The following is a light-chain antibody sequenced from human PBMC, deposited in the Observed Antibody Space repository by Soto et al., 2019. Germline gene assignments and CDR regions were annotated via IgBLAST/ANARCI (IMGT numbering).Light chain of an antibody. J-gene: IGLJ1*01. CDR3: SSYTSSSTEV. V-gene: IGLV2-14*03. Sequence: QSVLTQPASVPGSPGQSITISCTGTSSDVGGYNYVSWYQHHPGKAPKLLIYDVNSRPSGVSDRFSGSKSGNTASLTISGLQAEDEADYYCSSYTSSSTEVFGTGTKVTVL. CDR2: DVN. CDR1: SSDVGGYNY.